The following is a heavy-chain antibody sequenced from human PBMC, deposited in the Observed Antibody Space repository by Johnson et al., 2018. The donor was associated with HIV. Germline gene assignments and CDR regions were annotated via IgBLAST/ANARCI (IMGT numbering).Heavy chain of an antibody. CDR1: GFTFSNAW. J-gene: IGHJ3*02. CDR2: IKSNSDGGPT. D-gene: IGHD1-26*01. V-gene: IGHV3-15*01. Sequence: MLLVESGGDLVKPGGSLRLSCAASGFTFSNAWMNWVRQAPGKGLEWVGRIKSNSDGGPTDYAAPVTGRFTISRDDSKNTLYLQMNSLKTEDTAIYYWAKGDGIVGGSDAFDIWGQGTMVTVSS. CDR3: AKGDGIVGGSDAFDI.